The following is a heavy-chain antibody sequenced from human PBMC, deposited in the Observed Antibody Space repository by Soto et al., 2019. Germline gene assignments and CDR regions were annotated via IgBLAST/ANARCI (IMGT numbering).Heavy chain of an antibody. CDR1: GYSFTSYC. CDR3: ARPAYGSGSRYYFDY. V-gene: IGHV5-51*01. CDR2: IYPGDSDT. J-gene: IGHJ4*02. D-gene: IGHD3-10*01. Sequence: VESLKISCKGSGYSFTSYCIGWVRQMPGKGLEWMGIIYPGDSDTRYSPSFQGQVTISADKSISTAYLQWSSLKASDTAMYYCARPAYGSGSRYYFDYWGQGTLVTVSS.